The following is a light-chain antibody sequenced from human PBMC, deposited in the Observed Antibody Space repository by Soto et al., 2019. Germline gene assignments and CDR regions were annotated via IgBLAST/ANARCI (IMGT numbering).Light chain of an antibody. CDR3: QQYGTSPLT. Sequence: EIVLTQSPATLSLSPGERATLSCRASQSVSSSYLAWYQRKPGQAPRLLIYGASSRATGIPDRFSGSGSGTDFTLTISRLEPEDFAVYYCQQYGTSPLTFGGGTKVEIK. CDR1: QSVSSSY. V-gene: IGKV3-20*01. CDR2: GAS. J-gene: IGKJ4*01.